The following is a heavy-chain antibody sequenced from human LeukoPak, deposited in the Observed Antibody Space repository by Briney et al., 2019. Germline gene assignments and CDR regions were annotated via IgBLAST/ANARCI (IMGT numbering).Heavy chain of an antibody. J-gene: IGHJ4*02. V-gene: IGHV4-61*02. CDR1: GGSISSGSYY. Sequence: SQTLSLTCTVSGGSISSGSYYWSWIRQPAGKGLEWIGRIYTSGSTNYNPSLKSRVTISVDTSKNQFSLKLSSVTAADTAVYYCARGPGGYDSSGHYPLWGQGTLVTVSS. CDR3: ARGPGGYDSSGHYPL. CDR2: IYTSGST. D-gene: IGHD3-22*01.